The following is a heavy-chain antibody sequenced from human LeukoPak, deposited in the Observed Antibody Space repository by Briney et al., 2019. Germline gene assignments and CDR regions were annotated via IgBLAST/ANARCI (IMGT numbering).Heavy chain of an antibody. CDR2: IKTEGSRT. CDR1: GFTFSSHW. V-gene: IGHV3-74*01. Sequence: GGSLRLSCAASGFTFSSHWMHWVSQAPGKGLVWVSRIKTEGSRTTYADSVKGRFTISRDNAKNTLYLQMNSLRAEDTAVYYCVREDYNDSGWYFDLWGRGTLVTVSS. CDR3: VREDYNDSGWYFDL. D-gene: IGHD4-17*01. J-gene: IGHJ2*01.